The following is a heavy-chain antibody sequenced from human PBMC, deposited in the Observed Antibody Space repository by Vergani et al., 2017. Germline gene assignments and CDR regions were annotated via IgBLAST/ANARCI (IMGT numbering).Heavy chain of an antibody. D-gene: IGHD3-9*01. J-gene: IGHJ4*02. Sequence: QVQLQESGPGLVKPSQTLSLTCTVSGGSISSGGYYWSWIRQHPGKGLEWIGYIYYSGSTYYNPSLKSRVTISVDTSKNQFSLKLSSVTAADTAIYYCARGDYGILTGYRYWGQGTLVTVSA. CDR2: IYYSGST. V-gene: IGHV4-31*03. CDR3: ARGDYGILTGYRY. CDR1: GGSISSGGYY.